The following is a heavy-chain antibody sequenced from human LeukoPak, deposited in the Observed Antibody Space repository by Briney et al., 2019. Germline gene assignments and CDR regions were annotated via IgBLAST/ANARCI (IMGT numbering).Heavy chain of an antibody. CDR3: AREGDLPTAAAGTFDY. J-gene: IGHJ4*02. D-gene: IGHD6-13*01. Sequence: ASVKVSCKASGGTFSSYAISWVRQSPGQGLEWMGGIIPIFGTANDAQKFQGRVTITTDESTSTAYMELSSLRSEDTAVYYCAREGDLPTAAAGTFDYWGQGTLVTVSS. CDR1: GGTFSSYA. CDR2: IIPIFGTA. V-gene: IGHV1-69*05.